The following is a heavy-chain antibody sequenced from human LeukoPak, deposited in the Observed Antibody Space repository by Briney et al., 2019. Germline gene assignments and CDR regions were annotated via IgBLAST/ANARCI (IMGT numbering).Heavy chain of an antibody. CDR1: GYTFTGYY. D-gene: IGHD5-18*01. J-gene: IGHJ4*02. CDR2: INPNSGGT. Sequence: ASVKVSCKASGYTFTGYYMHWVRQAPGQGLEWMGRINPNSGGTNYAQKFQGRVTMTRDTSISTAYLELSRLRADDTAVYYCARAADTAMVTGIDYWGQGTLVTVSS. V-gene: IGHV1-2*06. CDR3: ARAADTAMVTGIDY.